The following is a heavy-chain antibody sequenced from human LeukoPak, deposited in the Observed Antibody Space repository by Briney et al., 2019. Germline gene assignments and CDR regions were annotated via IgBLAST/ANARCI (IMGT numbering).Heavy chain of an antibody. CDR3: ARAIIAGATARGYYYYYYMDV. CDR2: INPNGGST. CDR1: GYTFTSYY. Sequence: ASVKVYCKASGYTFTSYYMHWVRQAPGQGLECVGIINPNGGSTSYAQKFQGRVTMTRDTSTSTVYMELSSLRSEDTAVNYCARAIIAGATARGYYYYYYMDVWGKGTTVTASS. J-gene: IGHJ6*03. D-gene: IGHD6-13*01. V-gene: IGHV1-46*01.